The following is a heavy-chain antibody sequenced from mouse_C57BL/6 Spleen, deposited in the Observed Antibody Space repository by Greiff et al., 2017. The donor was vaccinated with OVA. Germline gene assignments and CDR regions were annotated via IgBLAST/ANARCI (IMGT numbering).Heavy chain of an antibody. CDR3: ARSGGNYYFDY. Sequence: EVKLVESEGGLVRPGSSMKLSCTASGFTFSDYYMAWVRQVPEKGLEWVANINYDGSSTYYLDSLKSRFIISRDNAKNILYLQMSSLKSEDTATYYCARSGGNYYFDYWGQGTTLTVSS. CDR1: GFTFSDYY. CDR2: INYDGSST. J-gene: IGHJ2*01. D-gene: IGHD2-1*01. V-gene: IGHV5-16*01.